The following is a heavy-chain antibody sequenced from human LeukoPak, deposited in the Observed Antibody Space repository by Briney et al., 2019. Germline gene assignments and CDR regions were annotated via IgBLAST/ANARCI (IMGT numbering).Heavy chain of an antibody. V-gene: IGHV3-48*01. Sequence: GGSLRLSCAASGFTFSSYSMMWVRQAPGKGLEWVSYISSSSTTIHYADSVKGRFTISRDNAKNSVYLQMNSLRAEDTAVYYCAKDHLVLRYFDNNWFDPWGQGTLVTVSS. CDR2: ISSSSTTI. CDR1: GFTFSSYS. J-gene: IGHJ5*02. D-gene: IGHD3-9*01. CDR3: AKDHLVLRYFDNNWFDP.